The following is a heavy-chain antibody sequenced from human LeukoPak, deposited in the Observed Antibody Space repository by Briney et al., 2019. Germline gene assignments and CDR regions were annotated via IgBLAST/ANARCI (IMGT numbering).Heavy chain of an antibody. V-gene: IGHV4-59*01. CDR1: GGSISSYY. CDR2: IYYSGNT. J-gene: IGHJ3*02. Sequence: SETLSLTCTVSGGSISSYYWSWIRQPPGKGLEWIGYIYYSGNTNYNPSLKSRVTISLDTSKNQFSLKLRSVTAADTAVYYCARDTRDAFDIWGQGTMVTVSS. CDR3: ARDTRDAFDI.